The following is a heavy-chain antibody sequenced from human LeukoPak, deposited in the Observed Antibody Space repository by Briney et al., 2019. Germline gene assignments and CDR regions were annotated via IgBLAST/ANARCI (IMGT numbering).Heavy chain of an antibody. CDR3: AREPPGY. V-gene: IGHV4-61*02. CDR1: GGSVTSGNYY. CDR2: IYTNGGT. J-gene: IGHJ4*02. Sequence: SETLSLTCTVSGGSVTSGNYYWNWIRQPAGKGLEWIGRIYTNGGTSYNPSLKSRVTISIDASRNQFSLKLSSVTAADTAVYYCAREPPGYWGQGILVTVSS.